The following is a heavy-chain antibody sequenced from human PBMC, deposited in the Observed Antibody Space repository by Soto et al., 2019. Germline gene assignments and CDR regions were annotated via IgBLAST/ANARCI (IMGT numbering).Heavy chain of an antibody. CDR1: GYSFTRLH. J-gene: IGHJ4*02. Sequence: ASVKVSCKASGYSFTRLHFNWVRQATGQGLEWMGWMNPHSGNTAFAQSFQGRVTMTRNTSMSTAYMELRSLRSEDTAVYCCARGWLGPVDYWGQGTQVTVSS. V-gene: IGHV1-8*01. D-gene: IGHD6-19*01. CDR2: MNPHSGNT. CDR3: ARGWLGPVDY.